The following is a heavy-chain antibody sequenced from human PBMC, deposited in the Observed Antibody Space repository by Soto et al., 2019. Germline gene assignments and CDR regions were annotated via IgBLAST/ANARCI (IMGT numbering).Heavy chain of an antibody. CDR2: IYPYDSDT. D-gene: IGHD2-2*01. CDR3: ARHLVGSTRGNFDY. CDR1: GYSFTNYW. J-gene: IGHJ4*01. V-gene: IGHV5-51*01. Sequence: ESLKVSCQTSGYSFTNYWIGGVRQMPGKGMEWVGNIYPYDSDTRYSPSFQGQVTISADTSITTAYLQWSGLRASDTAMYFCARHLVGSTRGNFDYWGQGTLVTVS.